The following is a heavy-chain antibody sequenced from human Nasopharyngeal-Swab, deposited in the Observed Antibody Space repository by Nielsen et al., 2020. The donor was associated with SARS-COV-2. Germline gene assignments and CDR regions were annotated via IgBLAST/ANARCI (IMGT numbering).Heavy chain of an antibody. J-gene: IGHJ4*02. D-gene: IGHD1-26*01. V-gene: IGHV4-34*01. CDR3: ARGRGYSGSSLDVTYYFDY. Sequence: WIRQPPGKGLEWIGEINHSGSTNYNPSLKSRVTISVDTSKNQFSLKLSSVTAADTAVYYCARGRGYSGSSLDVTYYFDYWGQGTLVTVSS. CDR2: INHSGST.